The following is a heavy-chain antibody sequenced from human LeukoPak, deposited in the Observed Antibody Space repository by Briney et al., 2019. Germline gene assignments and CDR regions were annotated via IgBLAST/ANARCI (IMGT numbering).Heavy chain of an antibody. J-gene: IGHJ3*02. D-gene: IGHD3-3*01. Sequence: ASVKVSCKASGYTFTSYGISWVRQAPGQGLEWMGWISAYNGNTNYAQKLQGRVTMTTDTSTSTAYMELRSLRSDDAAVYYCATTGPLLRFLEWLFADAFDIWGQGTMVTVSS. CDR2: ISAYNGNT. CDR1: GYTFTSYG. V-gene: IGHV1-18*01. CDR3: ATTGPLLRFLEWLFADAFDI.